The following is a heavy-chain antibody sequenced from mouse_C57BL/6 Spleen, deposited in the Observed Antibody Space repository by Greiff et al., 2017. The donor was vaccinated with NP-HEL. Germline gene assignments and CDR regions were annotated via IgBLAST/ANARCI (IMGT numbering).Heavy chain of an antibody. V-gene: IGHV1-18*01. J-gene: IGHJ1*03. CDR2: INPNNGGT. D-gene: IGHD1-1*01. CDR3: ARPTTVVAKDWYFDV. Sequence: EVQLQQSGPELVKPGASVKIPCKASGYTFTDYNMDWVKQSHGKSLEWIGDINPNNGGTIYNQKFKGKATLTVDKSSSTAYMELRSLTFEDTAVYYCARPTTVVAKDWYFDVWGTGTTVTVSS. CDR1: GYTFTDYN.